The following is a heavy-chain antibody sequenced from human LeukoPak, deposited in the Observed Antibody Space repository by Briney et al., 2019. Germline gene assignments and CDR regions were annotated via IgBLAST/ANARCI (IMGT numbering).Heavy chain of an antibody. CDR2: IYHSGNT. V-gene: IGHV4-59*01. D-gene: IGHD6-6*01. Sequence: SETLSLTCTVSGGSISGYYWSWIRQPPGKGLEWIGHIYHSGNTNYNPSLKSRVTISVDTSKNQFSLKLSSVIAADTAVYYCARVGSKQLVGPLDKWGQGTLVTVSS. CDR1: GGSISGYY. CDR3: ARVGSKQLVGPLDK. J-gene: IGHJ4*02.